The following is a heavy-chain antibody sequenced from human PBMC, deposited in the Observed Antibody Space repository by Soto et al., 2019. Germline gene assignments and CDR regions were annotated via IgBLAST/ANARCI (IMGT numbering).Heavy chain of an antibody. D-gene: IGHD5-18*01. V-gene: IGHV5-51*01. J-gene: IGHJ6*02. CDR3: ARRGYSYGTYYYGMDV. Sequence: PGESLKISCEGSGYIFTSSWIGWVRQKPGKGLEWIGVIYPGDSDTRYSPSFQGQVTISADKSISTAYLQWSSLKASDTAMYYCARRGYSYGTYYYGMDVWGQGTTVTVSS. CDR1: GYIFTSSW. CDR2: IYPGDSDT.